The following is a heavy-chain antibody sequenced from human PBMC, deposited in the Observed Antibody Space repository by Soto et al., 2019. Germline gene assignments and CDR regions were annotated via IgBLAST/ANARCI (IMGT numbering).Heavy chain of an antibody. CDR1: GFTFSSYG. CDR2: ISYDGSNK. V-gene: IGHV3-30*03. D-gene: IGHD2-15*01. Sequence: PGGSLRLSCAASGFTFSSYGMHWVRQAPGKGLEWVAVISYDGSNKYYADSVKGRFTISRDNSKNTLYLQMNSLRAEDTAVYYCARDGRIETFDYWGQGTLVTVSS. CDR3: ARDGRIETFDY. J-gene: IGHJ4*02.